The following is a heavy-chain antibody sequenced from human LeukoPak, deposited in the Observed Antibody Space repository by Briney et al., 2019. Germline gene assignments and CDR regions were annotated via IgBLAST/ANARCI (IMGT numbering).Heavy chain of an antibody. J-gene: IGHJ4*02. CDR1: GFTFKNYA. CDR3: AKSGGYSGYEDFDY. Sequence: GGSLRLSCAASGFTFKNYAMNWVRQSPGQGLEWVSTISGDAVTSWYADSVKGRFTVSRDNSKNTLYLQMNSLRAEDTAVYYCAKSGGYSGYEDFDYWGQGTLVTVSS. CDR2: ISGDAVTS. V-gene: IGHV3-23*01. D-gene: IGHD5-12*01.